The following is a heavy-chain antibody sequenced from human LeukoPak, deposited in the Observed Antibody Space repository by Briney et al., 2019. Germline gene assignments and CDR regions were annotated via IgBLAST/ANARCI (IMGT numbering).Heavy chain of an antibody. D-gene: IGHD6-6*01. Sequence: PGGSLRLSCAASGFTFSSYWMHWVRQAPGKGLVWVSRINSDGSSTTYADSVKGRFTISRDNAKKTLYLQMNSLRAEDTAVYYCARGYSSSSGHGMDVWGQGTTVTVSS. CDR2: INSDGSST. J-gene: IGHJ6*02. V-gene: IGHV3-74*01. CDR1: GFTFSSYW. CDR3: ARGYSSSSGHGMDV.